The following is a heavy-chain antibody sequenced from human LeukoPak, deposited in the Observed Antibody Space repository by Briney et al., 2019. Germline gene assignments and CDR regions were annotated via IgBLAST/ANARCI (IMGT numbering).Heavy chain of an antibody. V-gene: IGHV3-48*01. Sequence: PGGSLRLSCAASGFTFSNYGMDWVRQASGQGLEWVSYISSSSSSIYYADSVKGRFTISRDNAKNSLFLQMNSLRAEDTAVYYCARGGAARPDYWGQGTLVTVSS. CDR3: ARGGAARPDY. J-gene: IGHJ4*02. CDR1: GFTFSNYG. CDR2: ISSSSSSI. D-gene: IGHD6-6*01.